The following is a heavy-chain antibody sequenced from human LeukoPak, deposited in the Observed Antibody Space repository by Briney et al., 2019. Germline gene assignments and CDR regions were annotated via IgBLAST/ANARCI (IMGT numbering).Heavy chain of an antibody. CDR2: ISARDGRT. D-gene: IGHD1-1*01. V-gene: IGHV3-23*01. Sequence: PGGSLRLSCAASGFTFNNYAMNWVRQAPGKGLEWVSIISARDGRTYYADSVKGRFTISRDNSKNTLYLQMNSLRVEDTAVYYCAKDRNDWKQGIDSWGQGTLVTVST. CDR1: GFTFNNYA. CDR3: AKDRNDWKQGIDS. J-gene: IGHJ4*02.